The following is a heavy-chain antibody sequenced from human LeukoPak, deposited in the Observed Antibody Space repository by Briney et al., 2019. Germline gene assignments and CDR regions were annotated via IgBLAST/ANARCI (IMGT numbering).Heavy chain of an antibody. V-gene: IGHV1-18*01. CDR2: ISAYNGNT. D-gene: IGHD5-18*01. J-gene: IGHJ4*02. CDR3: AGPGGGDTAMVSDY. Sequence: GASVKVSCKASGYTFTSYGISWVRQAPGQGLEWMGWISAYNGNTNYAQKLQGRVTMTTDTSTSTAYMELRSLRSDDTAVYYCAGPGGGDTAMVSDYWGQGTLVTVSS. CDR1: GYTFTSYG.